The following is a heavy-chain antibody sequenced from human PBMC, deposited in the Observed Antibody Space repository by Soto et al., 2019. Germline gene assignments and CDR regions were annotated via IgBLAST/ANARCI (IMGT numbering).Heavy chain of an antibody. D-gene: IGHD3-3*01. Sequence: HPGGSLRLSCAASGFTFSSYWMSWVRQAPGKGLEWVANIKQDGSEKYYVDSVKGRFTISRDNAKNSLYLQMNSLRAEDTAVYYCARGLYYDFWSGYYYYGMDVWGQGTTVTVSS. J-gene: IGHJ6*02. CDR3: ARGLYYDFWSGYYYYGMDV. CDR2: IKQDGSEK. V-gene: IGHV3-7*05. CDR1: GFTFSSYW.